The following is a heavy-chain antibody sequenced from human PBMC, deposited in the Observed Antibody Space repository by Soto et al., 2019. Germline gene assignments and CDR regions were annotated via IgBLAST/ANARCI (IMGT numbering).Heavy chain of an antibody. D-gene: IGHD5-12*01. CDR3: ARDVDVDIVATNAFDI. Sequence: QSQTLSLTCAISGDSVSSNSAAWNWIRQSPSRGLEWLGRTYYRSKWYNDYAVSVKSRITINPDTSKNQFSLQLNSVTPEDTAVYYCARDVDVDIVATNAFDIWGQGTMVTVSS. CDR2: TYYRSKWYN. CDR1: GDSVSSNSAA. V-gene: IGHV6-1*01. J-gene: IGHJ3*02.